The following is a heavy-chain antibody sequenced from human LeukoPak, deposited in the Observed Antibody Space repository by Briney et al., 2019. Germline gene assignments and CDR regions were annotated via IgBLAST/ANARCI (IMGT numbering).Heavy chain of an antibody. CDR2: IYYSGSI. CDR1: GGSISSSSYY. J-gene: IGHJ4*02. Sequence: SETLSLTCTVSGGSISSSSYYWGWIRQPPGKGLEWIGSIYYSGSIYYNPSLKSRVTISVDTSKNQFPLKLSSVTAANTAVYYCASLRERSYYARGFDYWGQGTLVTVSS. D-gene: IGHD3-3*01. V-gene: IGHV4-39*01. CDR3: ASLRERSYYARGFDY.